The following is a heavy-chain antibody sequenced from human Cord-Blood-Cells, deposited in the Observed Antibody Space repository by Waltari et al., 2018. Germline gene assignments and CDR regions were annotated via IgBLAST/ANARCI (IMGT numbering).Heavy chain of an antibody. D-gene: IGHD3-3*01. V-gene: IGHV4-39*01. J-gene: IGHJ4*02. CDR2: IYYSGST. CDR1: ARSISSRSYY. CDR3: ARQPYDFWSGYYLDY. Sequence: LQLQASAPGLVKPQQTLSLTCTLSARSISSRSYYRACFCQPPGKGLEWIGSIYYSGSTYYNPSLKSRVTISVDTSKNQFSLKLSSVTAADTAVYYCARQPYDFWSGYYLDYWGQGTLVTVSS.